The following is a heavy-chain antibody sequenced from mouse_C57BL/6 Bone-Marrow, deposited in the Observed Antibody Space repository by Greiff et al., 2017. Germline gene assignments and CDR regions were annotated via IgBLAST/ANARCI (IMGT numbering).Heavy chain of an antibody. CDR2: IDPENGDT. CDR1: GFNIKDDY. V-gene: IGHV14-4*01. Sequence: EVKLQESGAELVRPGASVKLSCTASGFNIKDDYMHWVKQRPEQGLEWIGWIDPENGDTEYASKFQGKATITADTSSNTAYLQLSSLTSEDTAVYYCTSFITSAELNVDYWGQGTTLTVSS. CDR3: TSFITSAELNVDY. J-gene: IGHJ2*01. D-gene: IGHD1-1*01.